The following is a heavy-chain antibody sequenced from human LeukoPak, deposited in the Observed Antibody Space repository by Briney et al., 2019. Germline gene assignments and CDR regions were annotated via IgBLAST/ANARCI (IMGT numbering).Heavy chain of an antibody. J-gene: IGHJ5*02. D-gene: IGHD3-10*01. CDR2: ISAYNGNT. CDR1: GYTFTSYG. V-gene: IGHV1-18*04. CDR3: ARSLGHYYGSGSYWYWFDP. Sequence: ASVKVSCMASGYTFTSYGISWVRQAPGQGLEWMGWISAYNGNTNYAQKLQGRVTMTTDTSTSTAYMELRSLRSDDTAVYYCARSLGHYYGSGSYWYWFDPWGQGTLVTVSS.